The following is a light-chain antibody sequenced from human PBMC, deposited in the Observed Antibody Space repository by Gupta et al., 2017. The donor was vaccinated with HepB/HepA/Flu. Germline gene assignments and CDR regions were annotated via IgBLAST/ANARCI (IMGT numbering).Light chain of an antibody. V-gene: IGKV4-1*01. Sequence: DIVMTQSPDSLTISLGERATINCKSSQSVLYSSNNKNYLAWYQQTPGQPPKLLIYWASTRESGVPDRFSGSGSGTDFTLTISSLQAEDVAVYYCQQYYSKPLTFGQGTKLEIK. J-gene: IGKJ2*01. CDR2: WAS. CDR1: QSVLYSSNNKNY. CDR3: QQYYSKPLT.